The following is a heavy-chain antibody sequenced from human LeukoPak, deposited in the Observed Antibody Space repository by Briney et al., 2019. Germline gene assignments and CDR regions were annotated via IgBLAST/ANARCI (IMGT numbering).Heavy chain of an antibody. D-gene: IGHD6-13*01. CDR2: IYYSGST. CDR3: ARGGQYSSSWYEDY. J-gene: IGHJ4*02. CDR1: GGSISSYY. Sequence: SETLSLTCTGSGGSISSYYWSWIRQPPGKGLEWIGYIYYSGSTNYNPSLKSRVTISVDTSKNQFSLKLSSVTAADTAVYYCARGGQYSSSWYEDYWGQGTLVTVSS. V-gene: IGHV4-59*01.